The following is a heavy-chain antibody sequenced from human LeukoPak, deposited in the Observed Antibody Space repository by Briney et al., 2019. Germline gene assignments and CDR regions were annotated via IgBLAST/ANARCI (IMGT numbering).Heavy chain of an antibody. CDR3: AKGHGDWYFYYFDY. D-gene: IGHD2-21*02. Sequence: PGGSLRLSCAASGFTFSSYGMSWVRQAPGKGLEWVSAISGSGDSTYYTDSVKGRFTISRDNDKNTLYLQMSSLRDEDTAIYYCAKGHGDWYFYYFDYWGQGTLVTVSS. V-gene: IGHV3-23*01. J-gene: IGHJ4*02. CDR1: GFTFSSYG. CDR2: ISGSGDST.